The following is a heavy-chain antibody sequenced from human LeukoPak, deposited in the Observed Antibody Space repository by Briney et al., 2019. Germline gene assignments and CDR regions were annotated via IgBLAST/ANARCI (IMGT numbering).Heavy chain of an antibody. Sequence: SVKVSCKASGGTFSSYAISWVRQAPGQGLEWMGGIIPIFGTANYAQKFQGRVTITADESTSTAYMELSSLRSEDTAVYYCARSPDRSSRDGAFDIWGQGTMVTVSS. CDR1: GGTFSSYA. D-gene: IGHD6-13*01. CDR3: ARSPDRSSRDGAFDI. J-gene: IGHJ3*02. V-gene: IGHV1-69*13. CDR2: IIPIFGTA.